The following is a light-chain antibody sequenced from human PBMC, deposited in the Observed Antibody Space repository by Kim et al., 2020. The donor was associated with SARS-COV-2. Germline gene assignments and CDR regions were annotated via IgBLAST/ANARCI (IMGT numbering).Light chain of an antibody. CDR2: EDN. V-gene: IGLV6-57*04. CDR3: QSFDTSVWV. CDR1: GGSIANNY. Sequence: NFTLTQPHSVSESPGKTVTISCTRSGGSIANNYVQWYQKRPGSAPTTVIYEDNLRPSEVPDRFSGSIDSSSNSASLTISGLKTEDEADYYCQSFDTSVWVFGGGTQLTVL. J-gene: IGLJ3*02.